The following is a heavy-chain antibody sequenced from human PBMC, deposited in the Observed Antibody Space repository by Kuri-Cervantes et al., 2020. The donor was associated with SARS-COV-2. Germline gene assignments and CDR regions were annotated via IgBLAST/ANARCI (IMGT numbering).Heavy chain of an antibody. D-gene: IGHD3-22*01. CDR1: GFTFSSYW. CDR2: INSDGSST. Sequence: GESLKISCAASGFTFSSYWMHWVRQAPGKGLVWVSRINSDGSSTSYADSVKGRFTISRDNAKNTLYLQMNSLRAEDTAVYYCARNANYYYDSSPGPFDPWGQGTLVTVSS. J-gene: IGHJ5*02. V-gene: IGHV3-74*01. CDR3: ARNANYYYDSSPGPFDP.